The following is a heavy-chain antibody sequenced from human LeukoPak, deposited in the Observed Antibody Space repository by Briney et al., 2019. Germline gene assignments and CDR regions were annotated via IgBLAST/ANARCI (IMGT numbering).Heavy chain of an antibody. D-gene: IGHD1-7*01. CDR1: GGTFSSYT. Sequence: SVKVSYKASGGTFSSYTISWVRQAPGQGLEWMGRIIPMLGIANYAQKFQGRVTITADKSTSTAYMELSSLRSEDTAVYYCARAHNIQSWNYVGDYFDYWGQGTLVTVSS. CDR3: ARAHNIQSWNYVGDYFDY. J-gene: IGHJ4*02. CDR2: IIPMLGIA. V-gene: IGHV1-69*02.